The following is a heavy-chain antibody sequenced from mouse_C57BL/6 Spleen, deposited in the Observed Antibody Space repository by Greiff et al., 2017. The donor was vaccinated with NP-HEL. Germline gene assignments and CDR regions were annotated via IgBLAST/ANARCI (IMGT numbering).Heavy chain of an antibody. Sequence: EVQLQQSGAELVRPGASVKLSCTASGFNIKDDYMHWVKQRPEQGLEWIGWIDPENGDTEYASKFQGKATITADTSSNTAYLQLSSLTSEDTAVYYCTTDYGPWFAYWGQGTLVTVSA. J-gene: IGHJ3*01. V-gene: IGHV14-4*01. D-gene: IGHD1-1*01. CDR3: TTDYGPWFAY. CDR1: GFNIKDDY. CDR2: IDPENGDT.